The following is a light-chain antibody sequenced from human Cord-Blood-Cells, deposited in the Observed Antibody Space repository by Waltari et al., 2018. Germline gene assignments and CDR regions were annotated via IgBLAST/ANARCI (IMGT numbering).Light chain of an antibody. J-gene: IGLJ1*01. V-gene: IGLV2-14*01. Sequence: QPALTQPASVSGSPGQSITIPCTGTSSDVGGYNYVSWYQQNPGKAPKLMIYDVSNRPSGVSNRFSGSKSGNTASLTISGLQAEDEADYYCSSYTSSSTYVFGTGTKVTVL. CDR3: SSYTSSSTYV. CDR2: DVS. CDR1: SSDVGGYNY.